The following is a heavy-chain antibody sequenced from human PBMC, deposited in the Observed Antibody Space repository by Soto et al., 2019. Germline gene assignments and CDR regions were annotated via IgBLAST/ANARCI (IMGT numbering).Heavy chain of an antibody. D-gene: IGHD3-10*01. CDR1: GGSISSSNW. V-gene: IGHV4-4*02. CDR3: AARGVIDYYYYYGMDV. CDR2: IYHSGST. J-gene: IGHJ6*02. Sequence: SETLSLTCAVSGGSISSSNWWSWVRQPPGKGLEWIGEIYHSGSTNYNPSLKSRVTISVDKSKNQFSLKLSSVTAADTAVYYCAARGVIDYYYYYGMDVWGQGTTVTVSS.